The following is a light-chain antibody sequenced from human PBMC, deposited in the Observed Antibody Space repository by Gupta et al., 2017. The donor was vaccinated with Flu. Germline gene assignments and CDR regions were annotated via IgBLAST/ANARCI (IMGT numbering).Light chain of an antibody. V-gene: IGKV1-5*03. CDR1: QSIDIW. J-gene: IGKJ1*01. CDR3: QQYGGDPWT. CDR2: KAS. Sequence: DIQMNQSPSTLSASVGDRVTITCRASQSIDIWLAWFQKKPGKAPKPLIYKASHLESGVPSRFSGSGAGTEFSLTISSLQPDDFATYYCQQYGGDPWTFGQGTKVEIK.